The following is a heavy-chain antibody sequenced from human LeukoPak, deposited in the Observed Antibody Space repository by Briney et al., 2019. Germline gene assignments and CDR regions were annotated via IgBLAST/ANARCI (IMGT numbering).Heavy chain of an antibody. Sequence: GGSLRLSCAASGFTFSSYWMSWVRQAPGKGLEWVANIKQDGSEKYYVDSVKGRFTISRDNAKNSLYLQMNSLRAEDTAVYYCARSPKGPYGSGSYHFDYWGQGTLVTVSS. CDR2: IKQDGSEK. CDR1: GFTFSSYW. CDR3: ARSPKGPYGSGSYHFDY. V-gene: IGHV3-7*01. D-gene: IGHD3-10*01. J-gene: IGHJ4*02.